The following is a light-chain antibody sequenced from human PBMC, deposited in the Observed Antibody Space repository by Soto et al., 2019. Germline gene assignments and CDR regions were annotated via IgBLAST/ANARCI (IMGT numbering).Light chain of an antibody. Sequence: RASQNVGTRLAWYQHNTGQAPSRLIYYTSNRATGIPARFTGSGSGKDFTLPINSLAPEDFAIYYCHQRLSWPRTLGKGT. CDR1: QNVGTR. V-gene: IGKV3-11*01. J-gene: IGKJ1*01. CDR2: YTS. CDR3: HQRLSWPRT.